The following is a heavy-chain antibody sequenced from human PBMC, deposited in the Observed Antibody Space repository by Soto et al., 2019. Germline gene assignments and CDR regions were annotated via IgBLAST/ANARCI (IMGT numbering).Heavy chain of an antibody. CDR3: AGAGTRRGNRGYDFY. D-gene: IGHD5-12*01. J-gene: IGHJ4*02. CDR2: IDPGDSYT. CDR1: GYNFTSYW. Sequence: GESLKISCKGSGYNFTSYWINWVRQMPGKGLEWMGRIDPGDSYTNYSPSLQGHVSLSVDKSITTAYLQWSSRKASDTAVYFCAGAGTRRGNRGYDFYWGQGTLVTVSS. V-gene: IGHV5-10-1*01.